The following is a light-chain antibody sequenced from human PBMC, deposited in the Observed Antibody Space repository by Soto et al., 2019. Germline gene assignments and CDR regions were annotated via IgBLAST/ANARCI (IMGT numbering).Light chain of an antibody. CDR2: WAS. CDR3: LQTYSLPFP. Sequence: DIVMTQSPDSLAVSLGERATINCKSSQSVLESSNNKNYFGWYQQKPGQPPKLIIYWASTRESGVPDRFSGSGSGTDFTLTISSLQAEDVAVYFCLQTYSLPFPFGQGTKLEVK. J-gene: IGKJ2*01. V-gene: IGKV4-1*01. CDR1: QSVLESSNNKNY.